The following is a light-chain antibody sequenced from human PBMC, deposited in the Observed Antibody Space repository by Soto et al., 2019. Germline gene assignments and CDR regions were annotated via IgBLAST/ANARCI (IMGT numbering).Light chain of an antibody. J-gene: IGKJ2*01. CDR1: QSIGNDC. CDR2: RTS. CDR3: QQCGTSPMYT. V-gene: IGKV3-20*01. Sequence: EMVLTQSPGTLSLSPGERATLSCRASQSIGNDCLAWYQQKPGQAPRLLIYRTSSRITGVPDRFSGSGSGTDFTLTIGRLEPEDFAVYYCQQCGTSPMYTFGQGTKLEI.